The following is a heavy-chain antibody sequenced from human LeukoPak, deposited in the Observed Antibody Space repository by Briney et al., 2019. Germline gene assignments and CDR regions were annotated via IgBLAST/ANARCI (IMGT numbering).Heavy chain of an antibody. CDR1: GVSITSGNW. V-gene: IGHV4-4*02. J-gene: IGHJ4*01. CDR2: IYHSGSI. Sequence: PSGTLSLTCGVSGVSITSGNWWSWVRQPPGKGLEWIGEIYHSGSINYNPSLKSRVTISVDKSKNQFSLKLNSVTAADTAVYYCWHSGYESGLDYWGDGNLVTVSS. CDR3: WHSGYESGLDY. D-gene: IGHD5-12*01.